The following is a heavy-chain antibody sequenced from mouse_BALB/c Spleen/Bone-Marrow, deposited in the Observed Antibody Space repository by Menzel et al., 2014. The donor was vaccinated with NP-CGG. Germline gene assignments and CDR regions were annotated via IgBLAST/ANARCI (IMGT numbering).Heavy chain of an antibody. Sequence: EVMLVESGGGLVQPGGSLRLSCATSGFTFTDYYMNWVRQPPGKALEWLGFIRNKANGYTTEYSAPVKGRFTISRDNSQNILYLQMNTLRAEDSATYYCARDKGRVFFDYWGQGTTLTVAS. CDR3: ARDKGRVFFDY. V-gene: IGHV7-3*02. CDR1: GFTFTDYY. CDR2: IRNKANGYTT. J-gene: IGHJ2*01.